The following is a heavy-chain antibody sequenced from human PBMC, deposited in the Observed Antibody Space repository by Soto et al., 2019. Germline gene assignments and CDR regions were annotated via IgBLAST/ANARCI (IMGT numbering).Heavy chain of an antibody. CDR2: IYYSGST. V-gene: IGHV4-39*01. J-gene: IGHJ6*02. D-gene: IGHD4-17*01. CDR1: GGSISSSSYY. CDR3: ATYGDYGVGVGYYYGMDV. Sequence: SETLSLTCTVSGGSISSSSYYWGWIRQPPGKGLEWIGSIYYSGSTYYNPSLKSRVTISVDTSKNQFSLKLSSVTAADTAVYYCATYGDYGVGVGYYYGMDVWGQGTTVTVSS.